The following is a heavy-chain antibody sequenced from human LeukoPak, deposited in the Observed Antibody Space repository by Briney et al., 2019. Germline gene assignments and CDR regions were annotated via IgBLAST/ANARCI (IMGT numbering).Heavy chain of an antibody. CDR2: MNPKSGNT. Sequence: ASVKVSCKASGYTFTSYDINWVRQATGQGLEWMGWMNPKSGNTGYGQKFQGRVTMTRVTSITTAYMELRSLRSDDTAVYYCTKASLAFGTKYFDPWGQGTLVTVSS. D-gene: IGHD3-10*01. CDR1: GYTFTSYD. V-gene: IGHV1-8*02. J-gene: IGHJ5*02. CDR3: TKASLAFGTKYFDP.